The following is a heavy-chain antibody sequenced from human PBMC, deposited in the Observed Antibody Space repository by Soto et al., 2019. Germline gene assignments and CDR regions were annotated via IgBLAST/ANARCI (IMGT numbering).Heavy chain of an antibody. D-gene: IGHD1-26*01. CDR2: IWYDGSNK. V-gene: IGHV3-33*01. Sequence: GGSLRLSCAASGFTFSSYGMHWVRQAPGKGLEWVAVIWYDGSNKYYADSVKGRFTISRDNSKNTLYLQMNSLRAEDTAVYYCARAYYVFLYYFDYWGQGTLVTGSS. J-gene: IGHJ4*02. CDR3: ARAYYVFLYYFDY. CDR1: GFTFSSYG.